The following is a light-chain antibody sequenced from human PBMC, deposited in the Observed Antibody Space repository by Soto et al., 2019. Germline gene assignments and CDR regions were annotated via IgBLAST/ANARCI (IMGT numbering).Light chain of an antibody. Sequence: EIVLTQSPATLSSFPGDRVTLSCRASQYINTRLAWYQHRPGQAPRLLIYRASTRATGIPDRFSGSGSGTDFTLTISRLEPEDFAVYYCQQYGSSGTFGQGTKVDIK. CDR3: QQYGSSGT. J-gene: IGKJ1*01. CDR1: QYINTR. V-gene: IGKV3-20*01. CDR2: RAS.